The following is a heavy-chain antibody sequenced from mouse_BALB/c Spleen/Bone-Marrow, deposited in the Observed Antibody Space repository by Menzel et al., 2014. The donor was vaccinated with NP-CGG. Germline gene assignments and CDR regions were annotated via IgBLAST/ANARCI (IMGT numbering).Heavy chain of an antibody. V-gene: IGHV14-3*02. Sequence: EVKLEESGAELVKPGASVKLSCTASGYNIKDTYMHWVKQRPEQGLEWIGRIDPANGNTKYDPKFQGKATITADTSSNTAYLQPSSLTSEDTAVYYCALYYYGSSGFAYWGQGTLVTVSA. CDR2: IDPANGNT. CDR1: GYNIKDTY. D-gene: IGHD1-1*01. J-gene: IGHJ3*01. CDR3: ALYYYGSSGFAY.